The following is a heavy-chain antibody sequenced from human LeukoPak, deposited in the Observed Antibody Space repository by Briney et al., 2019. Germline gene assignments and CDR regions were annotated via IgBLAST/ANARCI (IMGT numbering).Heavy chain of an antibody. CDR2: TYYSGST. D-gene: IGHD3-10*01. CDR3: ARDPVVRGVITDNWFDP. J-gene: IGHJ5*02. CDR1: GGSISSSSYY. Sequence: SETLSLTCTVSGGSISSSSYYWGWIRQPPGKGLEWIGSTYYSGSTYYNPSLKSRVTISVDTSKNQFSLKLSSVTAADTAVYYCARDPVVRGVITDNWFDPWGQGTLVTVSS. V-gene: IGHV4-39*07.